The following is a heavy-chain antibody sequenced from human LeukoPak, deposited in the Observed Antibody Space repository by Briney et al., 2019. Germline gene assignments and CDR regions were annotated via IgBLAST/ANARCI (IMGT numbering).Heavy chain of an antibody. CDR1: GYTFTGYY. D-gene: IGHD6-13*01. CDR3: ARDLDSSRTGYFQP. CDR2: VNPNDGGT. J-gene: IGHJ1*01. V-gene: IGHV1-2*02. Sequence: ASVKVSCKASGYTFTGYYIHWVRQAPGQGLEWMGWVNPNDGGTNYAQKFQGRVTMTWDTSITTAYMELSSLTSDDTAVYYCARDLDSSRTGYFQPWGQGTLVTVSS.